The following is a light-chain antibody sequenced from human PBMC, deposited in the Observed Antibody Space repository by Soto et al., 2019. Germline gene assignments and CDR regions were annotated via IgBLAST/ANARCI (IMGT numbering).Light chain of an antibody. Sequence: QSVLTQPPSVSGAPGQRVSISCTGSTSNIGAPYDVHWYQHLPGAAPKLLIYGDNNRPSGVPDRFSGSKSGTSASLAITSLQAEDEADYYCQSYDGGLGVSKIFGGGTKLTVL. V-gene: IGLV1-40*01. CDR2: GDN. J-gene: IGLJ2*01. CDR3: QSYDGGLGVSKI. CDR1: TSNIGAPYD.